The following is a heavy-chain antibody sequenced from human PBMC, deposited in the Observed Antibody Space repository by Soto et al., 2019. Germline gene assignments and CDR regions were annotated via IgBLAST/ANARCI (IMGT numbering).Heavy chain of an antibody. V-gene: IGHV3-13*04. CDR2: IGTAGDT. Sequence: GGSLRLSCVASGFTFSNYDMHWVRQATGKGLEWVSAIGTAGDTHYPGSVKGRFTISRDNSKNTLYLQMNSLRAEDTAVYYCAKDQGSSWYEIDYWGQGTLVTVSS. CDR3: AKDQGSSWYEIDY. D-gene: IGHD6-13*01. J-gene: IGHJ4*02. CDR1: GFTFSNYD.